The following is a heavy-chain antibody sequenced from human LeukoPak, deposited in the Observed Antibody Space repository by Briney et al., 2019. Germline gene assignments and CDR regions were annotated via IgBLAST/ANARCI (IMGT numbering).Heavy chain of an antibody. D-gene: IGHD2-2*01. V-gene: IGHV1-69*13. J-gene: IGHJ5*02. CDR2: IIPIFGTA. CDR1: GGTFSSYA. Sequence: SVKLSCKASGGTFSSYAISWVRQAPGQRLEGMGGIIPIFGTANYAPNLQGRVTITAAESTNTAYMELSSLRSEDTAVYYCARVLGYCSSTSCQDNWFDPWGQGTLVTVSS. CDR3: ARVLGYCSSTSCQDNWFDP.